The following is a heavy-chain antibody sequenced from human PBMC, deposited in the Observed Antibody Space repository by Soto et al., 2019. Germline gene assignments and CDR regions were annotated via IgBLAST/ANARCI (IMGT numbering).Heavy chain of an antibody. CDR2: ISYEGSHT. J-gene: IGHJ4*02. CDR3: AKEVHCGGGSCSWSEGFDY. V-gene: IGHV3-30*18. CDR1: GFIFSIYG. D-gene: IGHD2-15*01. Sequence: QVQLVESGRGVVQPGRSLRLSCAASGFIFSIYGMHWVRQAPGKGLEWVAVISYEGSHTYYADSVKGRFTITRDNSKNTLYLQMNSLRAEDTAVYYCAKEVHCGGGSCSWSEGFDYWGQGTLLIVSS.